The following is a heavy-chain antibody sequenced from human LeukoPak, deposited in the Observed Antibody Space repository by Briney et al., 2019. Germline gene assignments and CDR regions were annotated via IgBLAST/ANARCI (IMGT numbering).Heavy chain of an antibody. D-gene: IGHD6-13*01. CDR1: GDSVSSNSAA. J-gene: IGHJ5*02. CDR2: TYYRSKWYN. CDR3: AREARITGIAAAGTGFDP. V-gene: IGHV6-1*01. Sequence: SQTLPLTCAISGDSVSSNSAAWNWIRQSPSRGLEWLGRTYYRSKWYNDYAVSVKSRITINPDTSKNQFSLQLNSVTPEDTAVYYCAREARITGIAAAGTGFDPWGQGTLVTVSS.